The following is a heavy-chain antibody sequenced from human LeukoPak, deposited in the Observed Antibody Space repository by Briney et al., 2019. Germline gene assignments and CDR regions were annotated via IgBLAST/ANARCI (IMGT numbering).Heavy chain of an antibody. CDR1: GDSMSSSNHY. J-gene: IGHJ6*02. CDR3: ARRSHCTGGSCYPV. D-gene: IGHD2-15*01. CDR2: IYYGGSL. V-gene: IGHV4-39*01. Sequence: PSETLSLTCTVSGDSMSSSNHYWVWIRQPPGKGLEWIGSIYYGGSLYYNPSLTSRVTISLDTSKNQFSLRLSSVTAADTAVYHCARRSHCTGGSCYPVWGQGTTVTVSS.